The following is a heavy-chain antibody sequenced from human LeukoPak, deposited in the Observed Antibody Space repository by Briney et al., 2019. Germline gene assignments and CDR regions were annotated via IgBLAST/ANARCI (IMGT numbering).Heavy chain of an antibody. D-gene: IGHD5-24*01. V-gene: IGHV3-53*01. CDR2: IYSSGST. CDR3: TRTSVSGDGYKVGYFDY. CDR1: GLTVSSNY. J-gene: IGHJ4*02. Sequence: GGSLRLSCAASGLTVSSNYMSWVRQAPGKGLEWVSLIYSSGSTYYADSVKGRFTISRDNSKNTLFLQMNSLTADDTAMYYCTRTSVSGDGYKVGYFDYWGQGTLVTVSS.